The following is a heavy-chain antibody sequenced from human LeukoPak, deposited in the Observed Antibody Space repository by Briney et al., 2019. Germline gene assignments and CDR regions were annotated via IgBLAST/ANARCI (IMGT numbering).Heavy chain of an antibody. V-gene: IGHV3-74*01. Sequence: HPGGSLRLSCAASGFTFSDYYMSWIRQAPGKGLVWVSRINSDGSSTSYADSVKGRFTISRDNAKNTLYLQMNSLRAEDTAVYYCARDSYYYDFDYWGQGTLVTVSS. CDR3: ARDSYYYDFDY. J-gene: IGHJ4*02. D-gene: IGHD3-22*01. CDR2: INSDGSST. CDR1: GFTFSDYY.